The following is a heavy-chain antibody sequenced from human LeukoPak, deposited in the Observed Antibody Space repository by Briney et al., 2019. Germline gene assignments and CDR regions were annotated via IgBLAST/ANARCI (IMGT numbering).Heavy chain of an antibody. V-gene: IGHV1-2*02. CDR2: SKPSSGDT. Sequence: ASVKVSCQASKYNFTGYYIHWVRQAPGQGLGWMGWSKPSSGDTKYAQKFQGRVTMTRDTSISTAFMELSRLTSDDSAIYYCARDPGYGDYTYYSYYYYMDVWGKGATVTVSS. CDR3: ARDPGYGDYTYYSYYYYMDV. CDR1: KYNFTGYY. J-gene: IGHJ6*03. D-gene: IGHD4-17*01.